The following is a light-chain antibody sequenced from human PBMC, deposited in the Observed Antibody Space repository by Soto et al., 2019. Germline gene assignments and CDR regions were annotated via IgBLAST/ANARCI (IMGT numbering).Light chain of an antibody. Sequence: QSALTQLASVSGSPGQSITISCTGTSGDVGGYNYVCWYQQRPGKAPKLMIYEVSNRPSGVSRRFSGSKSGNTASLTISGLQTEDEADYYCSSYTGGSTLYVFGTGTKVTVL. J-gene: IGLJ1*01. CDR2: EVS. CDR1: SGDVGGYNY. V-gene: IGLV2-14*01. CDR3: SSYTGGSTLYV.